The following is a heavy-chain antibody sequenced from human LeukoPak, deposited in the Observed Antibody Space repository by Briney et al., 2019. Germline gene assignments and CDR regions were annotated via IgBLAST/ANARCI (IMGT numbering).Heavy chain of an antibody. Sequence: GGSLRLSCAASGFTFSSYAMSWVRQAPGKGLEWVSAISGSGGSTYYADSVKGRFTISRDNSKNTLYLQMNSLRAEDTAVYYCAKTMTDYYDSSGYPYYFDYWGQGTLVTVSS. CDR2: ISGSGGST. V-gene: IGHV3-23*01. J-gene: IGHJ4*02. CDR1: GFTFSSYA. D-gene: IGHD3-22*01. CDR3: AKTMTDYYDSSGYPYYFDY.